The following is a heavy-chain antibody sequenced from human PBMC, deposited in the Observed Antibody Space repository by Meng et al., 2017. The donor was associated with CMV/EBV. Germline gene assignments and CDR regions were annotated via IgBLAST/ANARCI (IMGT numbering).Heavy chain of an antibody. V-gene: IGHV4-38-2*02. CDR2: IYHSGST. CDR3: ARDDCSGGSCYGY. J-gene: IGHJ4*02. D-gene: IGHD2-15*01. Sequence: GSLRLSCTVSGYSISSGYYWGWIRQPPGKGLEWIGSIYHSGSTYYNPSLKGRVTISVDTSKNQFSLKLSSVTAADTAVYYCARDDCSGGSCYGYWGQGTLVTVSS. CDR1: GYSISSGYY.